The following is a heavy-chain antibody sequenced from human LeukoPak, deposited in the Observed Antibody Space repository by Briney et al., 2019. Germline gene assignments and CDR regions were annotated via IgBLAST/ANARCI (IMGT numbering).Heavy chain of an antibody. CDR3: ARHGITMVRGVRYGMDV. CDR2: IYPGDSDT. J-gene: IGHJ6*02. Sequence: GESLKISCKGSGYSFINYWIGWVRQMPGKGLEWMGIIYPGDSDTRYSPSFQGQVTISADKSISTAYLQWSSLKASDTAMYYCARHGITMVRGVRYGMDVWGQGTTVTVSS. CDR1: GYSFINYW. V-gene: IGHV5-51*01. D-gene: IGHD3-10*01.